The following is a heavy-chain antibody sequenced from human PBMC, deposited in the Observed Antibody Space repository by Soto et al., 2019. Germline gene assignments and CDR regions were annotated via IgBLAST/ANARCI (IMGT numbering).Heavy chain of an antibody. Sequence: GAPVKVSCKASGFTFSNSAVEWGRQARGQSLEWIGWIVVGSGNTNYAQKFQERVTITRDMSTSTAYMELSSLRSEDTAVYYCAADRAGTSYYYYYGMDVWGQGTTVTVSS. CDR1: GFTFSNSA. D-gene: IGHD1-7*01. V-gene: IGHV1-58*01. J-gene: IGHJ6*02. CDR2: IVVGSGNT. CDR3: AADRAGTSYYYYYGMDV.